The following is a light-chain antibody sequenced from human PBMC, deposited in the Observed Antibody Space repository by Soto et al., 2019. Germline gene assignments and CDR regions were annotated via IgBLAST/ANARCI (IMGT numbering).Light chain of an antibody. CDR1: QSVNSN. CDR3: QQYNNWPPGT. J-gene: IGKJ1*01. V-gene: IGKV3-15*01. CDR2: GAS. Sequence: EIVMTQSPATLSVSPGERATLSSRASQSVNSNLAGYQQKPGQGPRLLIYGASTRATGIPARFSGSGSGTEFTLTISSLQSEDFAVYYCQQYNNWPPGTFGQGTKVDIK.